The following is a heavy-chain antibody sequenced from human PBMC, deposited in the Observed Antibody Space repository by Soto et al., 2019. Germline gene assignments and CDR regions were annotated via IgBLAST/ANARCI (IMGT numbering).Heavy chain of an antibody. CDR3: ARPKFGSGSYVDGFDI. CDR1: GFTLGDYS. V-gene: IGHV3-48*02. CDR2: ISYSFTTV. J-gene: IGHJ3*02. Sequence: TGGSLRLSCAASGFTLGDYSMDWVRQAPGKGLEWVSYISYSFTTVHYADSVKGRFTISRDNAKNSLYPQMNSLRDEDTAMYYCARPKFGSGSYVDGFDIWGQGTLVTVSS. D-gene: IGHD6-19*01.